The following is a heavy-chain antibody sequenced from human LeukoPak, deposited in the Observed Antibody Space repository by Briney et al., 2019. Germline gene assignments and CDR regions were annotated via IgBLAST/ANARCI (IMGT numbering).Heavy chain of an antibody. D-gene: IGHD6-13*01. CDR1: GFTFSDYY. V-gene: IGHV3-11*01. Sequence: GGSLRLSCAASGFTFSDYYMSWIRQAPGKGLQWDSYISSSGSTIYYADSVKGRFTISRDNAKNSLYLQMNSLRAEDTAVYYCARVFSWYRSNWFDPWGQGTLVTVSS. CDR2: ISSSGSTI. CDR3: ARVFSWYRSNWFDP. J-gene: IGHJ5*02.